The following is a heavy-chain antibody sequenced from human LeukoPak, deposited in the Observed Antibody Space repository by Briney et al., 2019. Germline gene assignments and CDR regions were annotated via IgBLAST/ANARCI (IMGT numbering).Heavy chain of an antibody. Sequence: GGSLRLSCAASGFTVSSNYMSWVRQAPGKGLEWVSVIYSGGSTDYADSVKGRFTISRDNSKNTLYLQMNSLRAEDTAVYYCARAPWGGYDLDYWGQGTLVTVSS. CDR3: ARAPWGGYDLDY. J-gene: IGHJ4*02. V-gene: IGHV3-53*01. CDR2: IYSGGST. CDR1: GFTVSSNY. D-gene: IGHD5-12*01.